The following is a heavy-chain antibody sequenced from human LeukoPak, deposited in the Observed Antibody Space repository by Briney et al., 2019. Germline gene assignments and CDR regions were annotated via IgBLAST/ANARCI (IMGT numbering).Heavy chain of an antibody. CDR1: GFTFSSYA. CDR3: AKKNYDMYYFDY. Sequence: GGSLRLSCAASGFTFSSYAMSWVRQAPGKGLEWVSAISGSGGSTYYADSVKGRFTISRDNSKNTLYLQMNSLGAEDTAVYYCAKKNYDMYYFDYWGQGTLVTVSS. V-gene: IGHV3-23*01. D-gene: IGHD3-22*01. J-gene: IGHJ4*02. CDR2: ISGSGGST.